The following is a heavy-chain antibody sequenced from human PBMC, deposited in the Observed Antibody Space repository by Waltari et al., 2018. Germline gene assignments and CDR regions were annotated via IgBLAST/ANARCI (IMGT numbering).Heavy chain of an antibody. J-gene: IGHJ4*02. V-gene: IGHV4-31*03. CDR2: IYYSGST. CDR1: GGSISSGGYY. CDR3: ARGRSSGYYDSSGYYNY. Sequence: QVQLQESGPGLVKPSQTLSLTCTVSGGSISSGGYYWSWIRQHPGKGLEWIGYIYYSGSTYYNPSLKSRVTISVDTSKNQFSLKLSSVTAADTAVYYCARGRSSGYYDSSGYYNYWGQGTLVTVSS. D-gene: IGHD3-22*01.